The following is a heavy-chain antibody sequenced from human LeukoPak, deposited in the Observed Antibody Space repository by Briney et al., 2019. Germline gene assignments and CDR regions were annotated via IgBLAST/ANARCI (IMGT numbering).Heavy chain of an antibody. Sequence: SQTLSLTCSVSGGSISSGSYYWSWIRQPAGKGLEWIGRIYSSGSTNYNPSLKSRVTISVDTSKNQFSLKLSSVTAADTAVYYCAREWVCWGQGTLVTVSS. CDR3: AREWVC. CDR1: GGSISSGSYY. V-gene: IGHV4-61*02. J-gene: IGHJ4*02. CDR2: IYSSGST.